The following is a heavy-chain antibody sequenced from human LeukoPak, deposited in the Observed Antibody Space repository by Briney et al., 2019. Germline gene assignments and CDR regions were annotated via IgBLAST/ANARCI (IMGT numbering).Heavy chain of an antibody. CDR2: IYYSGST. Sequence: SQTLSLTCTVSGGSISSGGYYWSWIRQPPGKGLEWIGYIYYSGSTNYNPSLKSRVTISVDTSKNQFSLKLSSVTAADTAVYYCAKDFWSGYPIHWGQGTLVTVSS. CDR1: GGSISSGGYY. V-gene: IGHV4-61*08. D-gene: IGHD3-3*01. CDR3: AKDFWSGYPIH. J-gene: IGHJ4*02.